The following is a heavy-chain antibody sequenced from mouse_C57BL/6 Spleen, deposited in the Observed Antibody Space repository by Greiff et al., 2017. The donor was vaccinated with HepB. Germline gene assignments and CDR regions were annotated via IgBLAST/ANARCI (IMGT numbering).Heavy chain of an antibody. CDR3: ARSITTVVEHYFDY. V-gene: IGHV1-64*01. J-gene: IGHJ2*01. D-gene: IGHD1-1*01. Sequence: VQLQQPGAELVKPGASVKLSCKASGYTFTSYWMHWVKQRPGQGLEWIGMIHPNSGSTNYNEKFKSKATLTVDKSSSTAYMQLSSLTSEDSAVYYCARSITTVVEHYFDYWGQGTTLTVSP. CDR2: IHPNSGST. CDR1: GYTFTSYW.